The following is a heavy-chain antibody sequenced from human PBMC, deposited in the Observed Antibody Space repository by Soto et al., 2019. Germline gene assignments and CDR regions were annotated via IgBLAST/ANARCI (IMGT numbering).Heavy chain of an antibody. Sequence: PSETLSLTCNVSGGSISSGGNYSSWIRQHPGKGLEWIGYIYYSGTTYYNPSLKSRLTISIDTSRNQFSLKLSSVTAADTAVYYCARVYSGYDKTRFDPWGQGTLVT. CDR1: GGSISSGGNY. J-gene: IGHJ5*02. CDR3: ARVYSGYDKTRFDP. D-gene: IGHD5-12*01. V-gene: IGHV4-31*03. CDR2: IYYSGTT.